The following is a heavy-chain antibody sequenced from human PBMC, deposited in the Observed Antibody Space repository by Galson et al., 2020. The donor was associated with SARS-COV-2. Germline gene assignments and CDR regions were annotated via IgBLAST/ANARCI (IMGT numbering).Heavy chain of an antibody. V-gene: IGHV4-31*01. CDR2: IYYNLST. Sequence: TLSLTCPVSGCSVRSGPFCGGYNWSWIRQPPGNGLEWLEHIYYNLSTYYNPPLNSQLLMSADTSKNQYSLKLNSVTVADTAVYYCASTMPGDYAPFDSWGHGTLVTVSS. CDR3: ASTMPGDYAPFDS. CDR1: GCSVRSGPFCGGYN. J-gene: IGHJ4*01. D-gene: IGHD4-17*01.